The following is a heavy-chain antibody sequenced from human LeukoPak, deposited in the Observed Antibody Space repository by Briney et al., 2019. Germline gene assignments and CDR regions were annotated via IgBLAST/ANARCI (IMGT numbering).Heavy chain of an antibody. V-gene: IGHV3-30*18. CDR3: AKDLARSAAAYYFDS. CDR1: GFTFSSYG. CDR2: IANDGRDK. D-gene: IGHD6-13*01. Sequence: TGGSLRLSCAASGFTFSSYGMHWVRQAPGKGLEWVAVIANDGRDKKYADSVKGRFAIPRDNAKDSLFLQMNSLRAEDTAVYYCAKDLARSAAAYYFDSWGQGTLVTVSS. J-gene: IGHJ4*02.